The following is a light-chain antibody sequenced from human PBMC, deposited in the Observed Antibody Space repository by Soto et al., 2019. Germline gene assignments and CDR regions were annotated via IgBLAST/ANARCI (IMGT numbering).Light chain of an antibody. CDR1: QSVSSW. Sequence: DIQMTQSPSTLSASVGDRVTITCRASQSVSSWLAWYQQKPGKAPKLLISRASNLESEVPSRFSGTGSGTEFTLIISSLHPDDSASYYCQQHNSYPWTFGQGTKVEIK. CDR3: QQHNSYPWT. CDR2: RAS. V-gene: IGKV1-5*03. J-gene: IGKJ1*01.